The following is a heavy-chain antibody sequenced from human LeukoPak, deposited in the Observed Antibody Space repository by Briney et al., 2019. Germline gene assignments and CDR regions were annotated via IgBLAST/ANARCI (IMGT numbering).Heavy chain of an antibody. CDR1: GGSISSSSYY. V-gene: IGHV4-39*01. Sequence: EPSETLSLTCTVSGGSISSSSYYWGWIRQPPGKGLEWIGSIYYSGSTYYNPSLKSRVTMSVDTSKNQFSLKLSSVTAADTAVYYCATQVYGSGGFDMWGQGTMVTVSS. CDR3: ATQVYGSGGFDM. CDR2: IYYSGST. J-gene: IGHJ3*02. D-gene: IGHD2-8*02.